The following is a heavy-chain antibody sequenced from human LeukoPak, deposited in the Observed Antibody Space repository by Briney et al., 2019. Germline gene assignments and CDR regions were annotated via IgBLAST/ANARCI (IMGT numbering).Heavy chain of an antibody. CDR3: ARELYSYGPNWFDS. V-gene: IGHV3-7*03. J-gene: IGHJ5*01. CDR1: GFTFSNYC. CDR2: IKQDGSEE. D-gene: IGHD5-18*01. Sequence: GGSLTLSCSASGFTFSNYCMAWVRQAPGKGLEWVANIKQDGSEEYYVDSVKGRFTISSDNTKNSLYLQMNSLRAEDTAVYYCARELYSYGPNWFDSWGQGTLVTVSS.